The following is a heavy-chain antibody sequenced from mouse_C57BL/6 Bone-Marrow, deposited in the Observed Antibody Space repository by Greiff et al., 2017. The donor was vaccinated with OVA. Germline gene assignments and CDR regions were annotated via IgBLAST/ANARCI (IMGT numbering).Heavy chain of an antibody. V-gene: IGHV5-6*02. CDR1: GFTFSSYG. Sequence: EVMLVESGGDLVKPGGSLKLSCAASGFTFSSYGMSWVRQTPDKRLEWVATISSGGSYTYYPDSVKGRFTISRDNAKNTLYLQMSSLKSEDTAMYYCARRGLYYGSSWWYFDVWGTGTTVTVSS. D-gene: IGHD1-1*01. J-gene: IGHJ1*03. CDR3: ARRGLYYGSSWWYFDV. CDR2: ISSGGSYT.